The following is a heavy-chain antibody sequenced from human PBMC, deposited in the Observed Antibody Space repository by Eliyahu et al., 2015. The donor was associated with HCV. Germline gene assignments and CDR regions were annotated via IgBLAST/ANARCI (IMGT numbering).Heavy chain of an antibody. CDR1: GGSFSGYY. V-gene: IGHV4-34*01. CDR2: INHSGST. D-gene: IGHD6-13*01. Sequence: QVQLQQWGAGLLKPSETLSLTCAVYGGSFSGYYWSWIRQPPGKGLEWIGEINHSGSTNYNPSLKSRVTISVDTSKNQFSLKLSSVTAADTAVYYCARGYWDSSSWYTRRPLYFQHWGQGTLVTVSS. CDR3: ARGYWDSSSWYTRRPLYFQH. J-gene: IGHJ1*01.